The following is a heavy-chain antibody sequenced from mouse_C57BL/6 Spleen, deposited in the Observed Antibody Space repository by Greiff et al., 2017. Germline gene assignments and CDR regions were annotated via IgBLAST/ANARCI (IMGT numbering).Heavy chain of an antibody. CDR2: IYPGSGNT. CDR1: GYTFTDYY. J-gene: IGHJ2*01. V-gene: IGHV1-76*01. D-gene: IGHD1-1*01. Sequence: VQLQQSGAELVRPGASVKLSCKASGYTFTDYYINWVKQRPGQGLEWIARIYPGSGNTNYNEKFKSKATLTVDTSSSTAYMQLSSLTSEDSAVYYCARNYYGSSYDYWGQGTTLTVSS. CDR3: ARNYYGSSYDY.